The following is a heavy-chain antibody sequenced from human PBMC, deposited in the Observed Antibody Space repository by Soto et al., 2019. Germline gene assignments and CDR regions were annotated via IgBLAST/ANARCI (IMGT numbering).Heavy chain of an antibody. J-gene: IGHJ1*01. Sequence: QVQLVESGGGLVKPGGSLRLSCAASGFTFSDYYMSWIRQAPGKGLEWVSYISSSGSTIYYAGSVKGRITISRDNAKNSLYLQMNSLRAEDTAVYYRASTLSPEWLLTGEYFQNWGQGTLVTVSS. CDR2: ISSSGSTI. CDR3: ASTLSPEWLLTGEYFQN. V-gene: IGHV3-11*01. D-gene: IGHD3-3*01. CDR1: GFTFSDYY.